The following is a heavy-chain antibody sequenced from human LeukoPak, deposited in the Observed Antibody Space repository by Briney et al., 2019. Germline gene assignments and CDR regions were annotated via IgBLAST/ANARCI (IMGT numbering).Heavy chain of an antibody. CDR2: AYYRSKWYN. J-gene: IGHJ6*02. CDR3: ARVDDYYYYGMDV. Sequence: RAYYRSKWYNDYAVSVKSRITINPDTSKNQFSLQLNSVTPEDTAVYYCARVDDYYYYGMDVWGQGTTVTVSS. V-gene: IGHV6-1*01.